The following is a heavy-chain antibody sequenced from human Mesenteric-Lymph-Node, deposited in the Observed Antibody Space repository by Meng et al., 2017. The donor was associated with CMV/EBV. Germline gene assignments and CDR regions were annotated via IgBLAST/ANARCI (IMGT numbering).Heavy chain of an antibody. V-gene: IGHV4-39*07. D-gene: IGHD2-8*01. Sequence: SETLSLTCTVSGGSISSSSYYWGWVRQPPGKGLDWIGSIYYSGSTYYNPSLKSRVTISVDTSKNQFSLKLSSVTAADTAVYYCARAYCTNGVCYKGVYDYWGQGTLVTVSS. J-gene: IGHJ4*02. CDR2: IYYSGST. CDR1: GGSISSSSYY. CDR3: ARAYCTNGVCYKGVYDY.